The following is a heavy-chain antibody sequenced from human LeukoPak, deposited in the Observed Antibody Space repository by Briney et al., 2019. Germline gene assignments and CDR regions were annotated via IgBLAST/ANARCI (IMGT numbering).Heavy chain of an antibody. CDR2: ISSSGSTI. Sequence: PGGSLRLSCAASGFTFSSYEMNWVRQAPGKGLEWVSYISSSGSTIYYADSVKGRFTISRDNAKNSLYLQMNSLRAEDTAVYYCARVGSVGAYYYYYMDVWGKGTTVTVSS. CDR3: ARVGSVGAYYYYYMDV. V-gene: IGHV3-48*03. J-gene: IGHJ6*03. CDR1: GFTFSSYE. D-gene: IGHD1-26*01.